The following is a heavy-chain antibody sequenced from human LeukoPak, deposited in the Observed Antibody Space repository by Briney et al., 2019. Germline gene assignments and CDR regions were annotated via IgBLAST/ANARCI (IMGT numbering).Heavy chain of an antibody. V-gene: IGHV3-23*01. CDR2: ISGSGGST. CDR1: GFTFSSYA. CDR3: AKGYSSSWSIEYFQH. J-gene: IGHJ1*01. Sequence: PGGSLRLSCAASGFTFSSYAMSWVRQAPGKGLEWVSAISGSGGSTYYADSVKGRFTISRDNSKNTMYLQMNSLRDEDTAVYYCAKGYSSSWSIEYFQHWGQGTLVTVSS. D-gene: IGHD6-13*01.